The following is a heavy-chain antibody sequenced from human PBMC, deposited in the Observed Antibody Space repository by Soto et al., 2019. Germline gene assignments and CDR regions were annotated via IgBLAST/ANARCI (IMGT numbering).Heavy chain of an antibody. CDR1: VFTFSSYA. J-gene: IGHJ6*02. CDR2: ISYDGSNK. CDR3: ARGGSSSAYYYYGMDV. D-gene: IGHD6-6*01. V-gene: IGHV3-30-3*01. Sequence: GESLKISCAASVFTFSSYAMHWVRQAPGKGLEWVSVISYDGSNKYYADSVKGRFTISRDNSKNTLYLQRNSLRAEDTAVYYCARGGSSSAYYYYGMDVWGQGTTVTVYS.